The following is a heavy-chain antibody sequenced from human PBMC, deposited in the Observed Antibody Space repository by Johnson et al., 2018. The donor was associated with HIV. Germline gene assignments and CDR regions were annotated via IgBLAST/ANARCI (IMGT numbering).Heavy chain of an antibody. CDR3: VRGRIVDLRGRGFDI. CDR1: GFSLRTYA. J-gene: IGHJ3*02. V-gene: IGHV3-30-3*01. CDR2: ISFDGSKE. D-gene: IGHD1-26*01. Sequence: QVQLVESGVGLVQPGRSVRLSCAASGFSLRTYAMHWVRQAPGKGLEWVAVISFDGSKEYYADSVKGRFTISRDNSNNTLHLQMSSLRAEDTAIYYCVRGRIVDLRGRGFDIWGQGTRVIVSS.